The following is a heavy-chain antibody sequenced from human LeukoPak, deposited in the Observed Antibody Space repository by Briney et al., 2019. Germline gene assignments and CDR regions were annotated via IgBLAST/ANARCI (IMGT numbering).Heavy chain of an antibody. D-gene: IGHD4-17*01. CDR1: GFSVSGNY. CDR3: ARGRETDSGGYVYYLDY. J-gene: IGHJ4*02. V-gene: IGHV3-53*01. Sequence: GGSLGLSCAVSGFSVSGNYMSWVRLAPGRGLEWVSVTYSGGTTFYAGSVEGRFTISRDNSKNTLYLQMNSLTADDTAVYYCARGRETDSGGYVYYLDYWGQGTLVTVSS. CDR2: TYSGGTT.